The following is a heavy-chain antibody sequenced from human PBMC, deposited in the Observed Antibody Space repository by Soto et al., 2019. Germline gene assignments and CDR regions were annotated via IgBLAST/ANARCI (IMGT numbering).Heavy chain of an antibody. Sequence: PGGSLRLSCAASGFTFDDYAMHWVRQAPGKGLEWVSGISWNSGSIGYADSVKGRFTISRDNAKNSLYLQMNSLRAEDTALYYCAKQKFTPSYYGMAVWGQGTTVTVSS. J-gene: IGHJ6*02. CDR3: AKQKFTPSYYGMAV. CDR2: ISWNSGSI. CDR1: GFTFDDYA. V-gene: IGHV3-9*01.